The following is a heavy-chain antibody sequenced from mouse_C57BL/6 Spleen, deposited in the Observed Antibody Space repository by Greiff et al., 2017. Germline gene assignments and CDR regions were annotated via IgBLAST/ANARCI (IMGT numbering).Heavy chain of an antibody. Sequence: VQLQQSGPELVKPGASVKISCKASGYAFSSSWMNWVKQRPGKGLEWIGRIYPGDGDTNYNGKFKGKATLTADKSSSTAYMQISSLTSEDSAVYFCARGFEVVNYAMDYWGQGTSVTVSS. CDR1: GYAFSSSW. CDR2: IYPGDGDT. D-gene: IGHD1-1*01. J-gene: IGHJ4*01. V-gene: IGHV1-82*01. CDR3: ARGFEVVNYAMDY.